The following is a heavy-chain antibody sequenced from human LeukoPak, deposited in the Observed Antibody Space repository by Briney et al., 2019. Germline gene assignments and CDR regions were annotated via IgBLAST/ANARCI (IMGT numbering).Heavy chain of an antibody. Sequence: QAGGSLRLSCAASGFTFRNHWMTWVRQAPGKGLEWVANINQKGSEIYYVDSVRGRFTISRDNAKNSLYLQMNRLRAEDTAVYYCAMFIRYFRRNQILKDYWGQGTLVTVSS. J-gene: IGHJ4*02. D-gene: IGHD3-9*01. CDR2: INQKGSEI. CDR3: AMFIRYFRRNQILKDY. CDR1: GFTFRNHW. V-gene: IGHV3-7*01.